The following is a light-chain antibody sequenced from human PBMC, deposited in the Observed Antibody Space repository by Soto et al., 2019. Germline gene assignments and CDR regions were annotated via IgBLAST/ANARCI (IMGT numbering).Light chain of an antibody. J-gene: IGKJ5*01. V-gene: IGKV3-20*01. CDR2: GAS. CDR1: QSVSNNY. Sequence: EIVLTQSRGTMSLSPGRRSTIACRASQSVSNNYLAWYQQKPGKAPRLLIHGASNRATGIPDRFSGSGSGKDCTLNISRLEPEDFAVYYCQLYSRSPRQITFGQGTRLEIK. CDR3: QLYSRSPRQIT.